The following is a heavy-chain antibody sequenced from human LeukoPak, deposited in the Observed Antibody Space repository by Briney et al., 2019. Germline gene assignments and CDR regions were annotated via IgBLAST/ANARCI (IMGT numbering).Heavy chain of an antibody. D-gene: IGHD4-17*01. CDR3: ARDRYGDYSFDY. J-gene: IGHJ4*02. Sequence: RLSCAXSRFIFSNYAMNWVRQPPGRGLQWVAGITGSGDSTYYADSVKGRFTISRDNSKNMLYLEMNSLRDEDTADYYCARDRYGDYSFDYWGQGILVTVSS. CDR1: RFIFSNYA. CDR2: ITGSGDST. V-gene: IGHV3-23*01.